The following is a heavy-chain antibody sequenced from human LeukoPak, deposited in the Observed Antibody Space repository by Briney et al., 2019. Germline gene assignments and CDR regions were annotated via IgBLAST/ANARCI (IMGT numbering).Heavy chain of an antibody. D-gene: IGHD6-13*01. CDR2: MSPNNGKT. Sequence: ASLRVSCKASGYTFSNYDINWVRQATGQGLEWMGWMSPNNGKTGYAQNFQGRVIMTRDTSISTAYMELRRLRIEDTAVYYCARGPPESSSSDSWGQGTLVTVSS. CDR1: GYTFSNYD. CDR3: ARGPPESSSSDS. V-gene: IGHV1-8*01. J-gene: IGHJ4*02.